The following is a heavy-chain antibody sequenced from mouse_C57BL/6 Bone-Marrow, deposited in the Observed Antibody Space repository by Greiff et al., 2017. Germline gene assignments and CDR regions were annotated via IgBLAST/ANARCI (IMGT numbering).Heavy chain of an antibody. V-gene: IGHV1-81*01. CDR3: AILWFRSYFDY. CDR2: IYPRSGNT. D-gene: IGHD2-2*01. Sequence: QVHVKQSGAELARPGASVKLSCKASGYTFTSYGISWVKQRTGQGLEWIGEIYPRSGNTYYNEKFKGKATLTADKSSSTAYMELRSLTSEDSAVYFCAILWFRSYFDYWGQGTTLTVSS. J-gene: IGHJ2*01. CDR1: GYTFTSYG.